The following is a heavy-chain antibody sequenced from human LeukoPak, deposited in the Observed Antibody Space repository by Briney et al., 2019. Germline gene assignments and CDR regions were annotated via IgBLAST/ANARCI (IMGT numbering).Heavy chain of an antibody. J-gene: IGHJ3*02. CDR1: GGSISSSSYY. CDR3: ARSLMTLSDAFDI. V-gene: IGHV4-39*01. CDR2: IYYSGST. Sequence: PSETLSLTCTVSGGSISSSSYYWGWIRQPPGKGREWIGSIYYSGSTYYNPSLKSRVTISVDTSKNQFSLKLSSVTAADTAVYYCARSLMTLSDAFDIWGQGTMVTVSS.